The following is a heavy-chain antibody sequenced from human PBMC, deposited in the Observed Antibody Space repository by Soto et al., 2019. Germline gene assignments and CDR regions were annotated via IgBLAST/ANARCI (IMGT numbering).Heavy chain of an antibody. CDR1: GGSFSGYY. D-gene: IGHD5-12*01. CDR3: ARRDIVATIWNWFDP. J-gene: IGHJ5*02. CDR2: INHSGST. V-gene: IGHV4-34*01. Sequence: PSETLSLTCAVYGGSFSGYYWTWIRQPPGTGLEWIGEINHSGSTNYNPSLKSRVTISVDTSKNQFSLKLSSVTAADTAVYYCARRDIVATIWNWFDPWGQGTLVTVSS.